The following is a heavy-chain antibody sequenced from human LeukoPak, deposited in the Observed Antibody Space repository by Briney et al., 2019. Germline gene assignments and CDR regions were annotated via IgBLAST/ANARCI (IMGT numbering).Heavy chain of an antibody. CDR1: GGSISSYY. CDR3: ARHGSVRSPLGP. D-gene: IGHD3-10*01. Sequence: PSETLSLTCTVSGGSISSYYWSWIRQPPGKGLEWIGYIYATGSTNYNPSLKSRVTISVDTSKNQFSLNLMSVTAADTAVYYCARHGSVRSPLGPWGQGTLVTVSS. J-gene: IGHJ5*02. V-gene: IGHV4-4*09. CDR2: IYATGST.